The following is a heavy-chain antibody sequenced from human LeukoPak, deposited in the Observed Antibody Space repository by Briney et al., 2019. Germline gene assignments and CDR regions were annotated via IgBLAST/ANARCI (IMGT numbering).Heavy chain of an antibody. CDR1: GYTFTSYD. J-gene: IGHJ4*02. CDR3: ARGRVRRGDYYGF. Sequence: ASVKVSCKASGYTFTSYDINWVRQATGQGLEWMGWMNPNSGNTGYAQKFQGRVTMTRNTSISTAYMELSSLRSEDMAVYYCARGRVRRGDYYGFWGQGSLVTVSS. CDR2: MNPNSGNT. V-gene: IGHV1-8*01. D-gene: IGHD3-10*01.